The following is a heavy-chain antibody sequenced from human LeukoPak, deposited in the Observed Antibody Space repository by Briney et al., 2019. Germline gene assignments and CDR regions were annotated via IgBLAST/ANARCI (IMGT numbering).Heavy chain of an antibody. CDR2: ISYDGSNK. Sequence: GGSLRLSCAASGFTFSSYAMHWVRQAPGKGLEWVAVISYDGSNKYYADSVKGRFTISRDNSKNTLYLQMNSLRAEDTAVYYCARERGRYGEHQTYFDYWGQGTLVTVSS. V-gene: IGHV3-30*14. CDR1: GFTFSSYA. CDR3: ARERGRYGEHQTYFDY. D-gene: IGHD4-17*01. J-gene: IGHJ4*02.